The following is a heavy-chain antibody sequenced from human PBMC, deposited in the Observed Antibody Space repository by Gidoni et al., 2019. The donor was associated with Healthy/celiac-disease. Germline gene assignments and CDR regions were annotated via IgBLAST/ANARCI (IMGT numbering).Heavy chain of an antibody. CDR3: AKDGIAVAGSASSRYFDY. CDR2: ISYDGSNK. CDR1: GFTFSSYG. D-gene: IGHD6-19*01. J-gene: IGHJ4*02. V-gene: IGHV3-30*18. Sequence: QVQLVESGGGVVQPGRSLRLSCAASGFTFSSYGLHWGRQARGKGLEWVAVISYDGSNKYYADSVKGRFTISRDNSKNTLYLQMNSLRAEDTAVYYCAKDGIAVAGSASSRYFDYWGQGTLVTVSS.